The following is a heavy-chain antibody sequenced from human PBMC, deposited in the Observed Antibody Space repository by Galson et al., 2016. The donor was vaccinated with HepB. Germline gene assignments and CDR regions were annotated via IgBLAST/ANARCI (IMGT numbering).Heavy chain of an antibody. CDR1: GFAFNNHA. J-gene: IGHJ4*02. D-gene: IGHD2-15*01. CDR2: VGGSGGST. Sequence: SLRLSCAASGFAFNNHAMSWVRQAPGKGLEWVSIVGGSGGSTFYADSVRGRFTISRDNSKNTLYLQMNSLRVEDTAVYYCAKGKPQRFLAPRTPFDSWGQGTLVTVSS. V-gene: IGHV3-23*01. CDR3: AKGKPQRFLAPRTPFDS.